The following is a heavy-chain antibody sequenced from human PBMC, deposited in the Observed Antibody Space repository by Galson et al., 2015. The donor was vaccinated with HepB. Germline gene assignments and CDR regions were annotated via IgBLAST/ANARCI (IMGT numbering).Heavy chain of an antibody. CDR2: IKEDGSEK. V-gene: IGHV3-7*03. CDR1: GFTFSSYW. CDR3: ARERCFDWFSPSLRNWFDP. D-gene: IGHD3-9*01. Sequence: SLRLSCAASGFTFSSYWMSWVRQGPGKGLEWVANIKEDGSEKYYADSVEGRFTISRDNAKNSLYLQMNSLRVEDTAVFYCARERCFDWFSPSLRNWFDPWGQGTLVTVSS. J-gene: IGHJ5*02.